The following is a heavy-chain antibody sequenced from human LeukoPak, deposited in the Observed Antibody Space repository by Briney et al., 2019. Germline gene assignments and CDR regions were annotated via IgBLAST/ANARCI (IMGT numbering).Heavy chain of an antibody. J-gene: IGHJ5*02. V-gene: IGHV3-23*01. D-gene: IGHD3-10*01. CDR3: AKNGEVLSWFDP. CDR2: ISASGDRT. Sequence: PGGSLRLSCAASGFTFSTNYMNWVRQAPGRGLEWVSAISASGDRTYYADSVKGRFTISRDNSKNTLYLQMNSLRAEDTAVYSCAKNGEVLSWFDPWGQGTLVTVSS. CDR1: GFTFSTNY.